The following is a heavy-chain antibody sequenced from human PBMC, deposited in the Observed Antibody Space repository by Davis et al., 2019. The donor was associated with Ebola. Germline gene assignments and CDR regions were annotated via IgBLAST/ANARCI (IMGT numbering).Heavy chain of an antibody. V-gene: IGHV3-21*01. CDR3: ASPTLRSATYSMDV. D-gene: IGHD3-3*01. J-gene: IGHJ6*02. Sequence: GSSLKISCAASGFTFSSYSRNWVRQASGGVLEWVSSISSSSSYIYYADSVKGRFTISRDNAKKALYLQINSLIAEETAVYYCASPTLRSATYSMDVCGQGTTVTVSS. CDR2: ISSSSSYI. CDR1: GFTFSSYS.